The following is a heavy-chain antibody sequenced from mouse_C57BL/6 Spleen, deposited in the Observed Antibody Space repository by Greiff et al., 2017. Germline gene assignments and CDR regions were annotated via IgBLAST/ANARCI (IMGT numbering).Heavy chain of an antibody. CDR2: IHPNSGST. CDR1: GYTFTSYW. V-gene: IGHV1-64*01. D-gene: IGHD2-5*01. Sequence: QVQLQQPGAELVKPGASVKLSCKASGYTFTSYWMHWVKQRPGQGLEWIGMIHPNSGSTNYNEKFKSKATLTVDKSSSTAYMQLSSLTSEGSAVYCSARDYSKSYYAMDYWGQGTSVTGSS. CDR3: ARDYSKSYYAMDY. J-gene: IGHJ4*01.